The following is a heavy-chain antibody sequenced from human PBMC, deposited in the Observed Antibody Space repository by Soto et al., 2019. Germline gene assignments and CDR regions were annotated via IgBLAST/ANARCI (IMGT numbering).Heavy chain of an antibody. CDR1: GGTFSSYA. D-gene: IGHD3-22*01. CDR3: AGGPYYYDCRATGLDY. J-gene: IGHJ4*02. CDR2: IIPIFGTA. Sequence: QVQLVQSGAEVKKPGSSVKVSCKASGGTFSSYAISWVRQAPGQGLEWRGGIIPIFGTANYAQKFQGRVTITADESTSTAYMELSSLRSEDTAVYYCAGGPYYYDCRATGLDYWGQGTLVTVSS. V-gene: IGHV1-69*01.